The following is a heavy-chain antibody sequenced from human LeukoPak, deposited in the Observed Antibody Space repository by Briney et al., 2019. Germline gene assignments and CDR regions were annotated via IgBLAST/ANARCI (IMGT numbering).Heavy chain of an antibody. J-gene: IGHJ4*02. V-gene: IGHV4-31*03. CDR3: ARGGDGFYDSSGYYYT. CDR2: IYYSGST. Sequence: SETLSLTCTVSGGSISSGGYYWSWIRQHPGKGLEWVGYIYYSGSTYYNPSLKSRVTISVDTSKNQFSLKLSSVTAADTAVYYCARGGDGFYDSSGYYYTWGQGTLVTVSS. D-gene: IGHD3-22*01. CDR1: GGSISSGGYY.